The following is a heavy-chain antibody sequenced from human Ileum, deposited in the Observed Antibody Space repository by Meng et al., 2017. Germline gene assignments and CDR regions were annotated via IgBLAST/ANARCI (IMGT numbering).Heavy chain of an antibody. CDR2: IYLAGSP. V-gene: IGHV4-4*02. CDR3: VRHGGKYFDS. Sequence: HLQGAGPVPVAPSGTLSPTCTVSGGSISSSFYWSWVRQSPGKGLEWIGQIYLAGSPNYNPSLESRVTISVDKSKNQFSLRLTSVTAADTAIFYCVRHGGKYFDSWGQGTLVTVSS. J-gene: IGHJ4*02. D-gene: IGHD2-15*01. CDR1: GGSISSSFY.